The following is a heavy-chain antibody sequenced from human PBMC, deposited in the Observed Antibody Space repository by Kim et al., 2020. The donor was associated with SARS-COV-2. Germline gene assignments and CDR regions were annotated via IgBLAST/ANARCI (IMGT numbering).Heavy chain of an antibody. D-gene: IGHD1-1*01. CDR1: GFTFSNYW. CDR2: MNTDGSTT. V-gene: IGHV3-74*01. CDR3: VRNLGWNFYDD. Sequence: GGSLRLSCAASGFTFSNYWMDWVRQVPGKGLVWISNMNTDGSTTNYADSVRGRFSISRDNAKDTLYLQMNSLRAEDTAVYYCVRNLGWNFYDDWGQGTLV. J-gene: IGHJ4*02.